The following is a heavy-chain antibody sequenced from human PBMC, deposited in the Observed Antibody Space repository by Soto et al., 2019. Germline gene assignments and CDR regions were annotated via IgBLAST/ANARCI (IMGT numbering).Heavy chain of an antibody. CDR1: GYTFTSYA. Sequence: ASVKVSCKASGYTFTSYAMHWVRQAPGQRLEWMGWINAGNGNTKYSQKFQGRVTITRDTSASTAYMELSSLRSEDTAVYYCARETFKSGYDKYNWFDPWGQGTLVTVSS. CDR2: INAGNGNT. V-gene: IGHV1-3*01. D-gene: IGHD5-12*01. J-gene: IGHJ5*02. CDR3: ARETFKSGYDKYNWFDP.